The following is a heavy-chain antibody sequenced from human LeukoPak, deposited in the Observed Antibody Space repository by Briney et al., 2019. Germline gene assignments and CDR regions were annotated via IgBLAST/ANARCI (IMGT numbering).Heavy chain of an antibody. J-gene: IGHJ4*02. CDR2: ISSSSRTI. V-gene: IGHV3-48*01. CDR3: TREEDSGYEYRY. CDR1: GFTFSTYS. Sequence: GGSLRLSCAASGFTFSTYSMNWVRQAPGKGLEWVSYISSSSRTIYYADSVKGRFTISRDNAKNSLDLQMNSLRADDTAVYYCTREEDSGYEYRYWGQGTLVTVSS. D-gene: IGHD5-12*01.